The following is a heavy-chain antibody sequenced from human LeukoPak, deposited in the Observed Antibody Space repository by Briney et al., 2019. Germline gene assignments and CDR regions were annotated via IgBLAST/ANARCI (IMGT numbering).Heavy chain of an antibody. Sequence: GGSLRVSCAASGFTFSSYAMSWVRQAPGKGLEWVASIKHDGSEKYYVDSVKGRFTISRDDAKNSLYLQMNSLRAEDTAVYYCARDRDSSGSWEVNFDYWGQGTLVTVSS. V-gene: IGHV3-7*01. CDR1: GFTFSSYA. CDR2: IKHDGSEK. J-gene: IGHJ4*02. CDR3: ARDRDSSGSWEVNFDY. D-gene: IGHD6-13*01.